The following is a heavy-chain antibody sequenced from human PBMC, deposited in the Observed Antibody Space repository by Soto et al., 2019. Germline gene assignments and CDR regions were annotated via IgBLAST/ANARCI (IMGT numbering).Heavy chain of an antibody. J-gene: IGHJ5*02. V-gene: IGHV5-51*01. D-gene: IGHD2-21*02. CDR2: IFPGDAEA. Sequence: GESLKISCKGSGTSFTTSCIGGVRQMPGKGLEWMGVIFPGDAEARYSPAFQGQVTITADKSISTAYLEWSSLKAADTAMYYCARPPYCGNFAFNWFGPWGQGTLVTVSS. CDR3: ARPPYCGNFAFNWFGP. CDR1: GTSFTTSC.